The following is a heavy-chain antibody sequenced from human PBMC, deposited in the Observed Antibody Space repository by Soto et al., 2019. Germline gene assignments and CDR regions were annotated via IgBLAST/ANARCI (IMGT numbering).Heavy chain of an antibody. V-gene: IGHV1-2*02. CDR2: LKPSTGDT. Sequence: ASVKVSCKASGYTFTDYYIHWVRQDPGQGFEWLGWLKPSTGDTNYAQKFQGRVTMTGDTSITTAYLELFSLTSDDTALYFCASGIVGPTKQHNRIGPWGQGTLVTVSS. J-gene: IGHJ5*02. CDR1: GYTFTDYY. CDR3: ASGIVGPTKQHNRIGP. D-gene: IGHD1-26*01.